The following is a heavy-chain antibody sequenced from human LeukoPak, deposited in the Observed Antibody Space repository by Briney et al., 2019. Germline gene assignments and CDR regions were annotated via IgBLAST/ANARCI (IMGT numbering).Heavy chain of an antibody. CDR3: TTDQDTAMAQPFDY. Sequence: PGGSLRLSCAASGFTFSGSAMHWVRQASGKGLEWVGRIRSKANSYAPAYAASVKGRFTISRDDSKNTAYLRMNSLKTEDTAVYYCTTDQDTAMAQPFDYWGQGTLVTVSS. CDR1: GFTFSGSA. V-gene: IGHV3-73*01. CDR2: IRSKANSYAP. D-gene: IGHD5-18*01. J-gene: IGHJ4*02.